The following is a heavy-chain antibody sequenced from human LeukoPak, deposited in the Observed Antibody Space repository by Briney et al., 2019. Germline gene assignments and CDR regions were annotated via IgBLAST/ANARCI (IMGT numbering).Heavy chain of an antibody. CDR3: ARVLWFGELEGSWFDP. CDR1: GYTFTDYD. D-gene: IGHD3-10*01. Sequence: GASVKVSCKTSGYTFTDYDITWVRQAPGQGLEWMGRVSPYNGNTYYSQRFQGRVTISKDTSTGTAYMDLRNLRDDDTAMYYCARVLWFGELEGSWFDPWGQGTLVTVSS. V-gene: IGHV1-18*01. J-gene: IGHJ5*02. CDR2: VSPYNGNT.